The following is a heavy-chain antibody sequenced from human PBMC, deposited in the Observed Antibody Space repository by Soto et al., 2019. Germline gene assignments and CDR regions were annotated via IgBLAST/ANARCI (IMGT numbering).Heavy chain of an antibody. CDR3: ARDSPYNYFWGDVMELYSYSMDV. CDR2: VSAHNGNT. D-gene: IGHD3-3*01. J-gene: IGHJ6*02. V-gene: IGHV1-18*01. Sequence: QVQLVQSGGEVKRPGASVKVSCQASGYTFSSYGISWVRQAPGQGLQWMGWVSAHNGNTKYAQILQARLTLTTDTSTSTAYMELRILTSDDTAVYYCARDSPYNYFWGDVMELYSYSMDVWGQGTTVSVSS. CDR1: GYTFSSYG.